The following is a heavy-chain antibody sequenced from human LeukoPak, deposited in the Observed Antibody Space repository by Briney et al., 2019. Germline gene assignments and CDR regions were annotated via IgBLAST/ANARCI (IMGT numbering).Heavy chain of an antibody. CDR2: IIPIFGIA. CDR3: AGIAAVSVQH. V-gene: IGHV1-69*04. Sequence: SVKVSCKASGGTFSSYAISWVRQAPGQGLEWMGRIIPIFGIANYAQKFQGRVTITADKSTSTAYMELSSLRSEDTAVYYCAGIAAVSVQHWGQGTLVTVSS. J-gene: IGHJ4*02. CDR1: GGTFSSYA. D-gene: IGHD6-25*01.